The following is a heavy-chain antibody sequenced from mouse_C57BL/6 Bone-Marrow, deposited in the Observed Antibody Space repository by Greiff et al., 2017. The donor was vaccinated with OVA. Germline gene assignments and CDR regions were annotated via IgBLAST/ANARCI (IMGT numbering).Heavy chain of an antibody. D-gene: IGHD2-1*01. J-gene: IGHJ1*03. V-gene: IGHV5-17*01. CDR3: AKGGNYGWYFDV. Sequence: EVQVVESGGGLVKPGGSLKLSCAASGFTFSDYGMHWVRQAPEKGLEWVAYISSGSSTIYYADTVKGRFTISRDNAKNTLFLQMTSLRSEDTAMYYCAKGGNYGWYFDVWGTGTTVTVSS. CDR2: ISSGSSTI. CDR1: GFTFSDYG.